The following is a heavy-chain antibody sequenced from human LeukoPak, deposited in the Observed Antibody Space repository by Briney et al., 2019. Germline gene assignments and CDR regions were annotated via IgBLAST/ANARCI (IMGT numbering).Heavy chain of an antibody. V-gene: IGHV4-4*07. Sequence: SETLSLTCTVSGGSISSYYWSWIRQPAGKGLEWIGRIYTSGSTNYNPSLKSRVTMSVDTSKNQFSLKLGSVTAADTAVYYCARGEFYDFWSGYYIYWGQGTLVTVSS. CDR2: IYTSGST. D-gene: IGHD3-3*01. J-gene: IGHJ4*02. CDR3: ARGEFYDFWSGYYIY. CDR1: GGSISSYY.